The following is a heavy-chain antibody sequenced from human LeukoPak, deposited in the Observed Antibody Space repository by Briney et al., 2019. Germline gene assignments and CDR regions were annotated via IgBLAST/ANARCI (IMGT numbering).Heavy chain of an antibody. Sequence: GGSLRLSCAAAGFTFSSYAMNWVRQAPGKGLQWVSSISRSSSYIYYADSVKGRLTISRDNAKNSLYLQMNSLRAEDTAVYYCARESSSSAAYYYYGMDVWGQGTTVTVSS. V-gene: IGHV3-21*01. CDR3: ARESSSSAAYYYYGMDV. CDR2: ISRSSSYI. D-gene: IGHD6-6*01. CDR1: GFTFSSYA. J-gene: IGHJ6*02.